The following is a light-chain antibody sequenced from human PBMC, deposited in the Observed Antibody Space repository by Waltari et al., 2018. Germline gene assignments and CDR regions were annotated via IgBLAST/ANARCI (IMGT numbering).Light chain of an antibody. CDR3: QHYKTSSRT. V-gene: IGKV1-5*03. CDR2: KAS. CDR1: QSIDSW. Sequence: DIQMTQSPSTLSASVGDRVTITCRASQSIDSWLAWYQQRPGKVPKPLIYKASSLESRVPSRFSGSGSGTEFTLTISSLQPDDFATYYCQHYKTSSRTFGQGTKVEIK. J-gene: IGKJ1*01.